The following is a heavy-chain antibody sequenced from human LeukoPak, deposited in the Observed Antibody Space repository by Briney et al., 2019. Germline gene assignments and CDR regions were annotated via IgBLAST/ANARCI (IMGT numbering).Heavy chain of an antibody. V-gene: IGHV3-74*01. CDR1: GFIFSSFW. D-gene: IGHD4-11*01. J-gene: IGHJ4*02. Sequence: GGSLRLSCAASGFIFSSFWMHWVRQVPGKGLVWVSHINSDGRTTDYADSVRGRFTISRDNAKNTLYLQMNRLTVEDTAVYYCAKIPQPMTTVIDYWGQGTLVTVSS. CDR2: INSDGRTT. CDR3: AKIPQPMTTVIDY.